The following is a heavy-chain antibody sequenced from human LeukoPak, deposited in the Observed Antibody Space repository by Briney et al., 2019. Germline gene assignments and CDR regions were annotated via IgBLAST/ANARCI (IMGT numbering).Heavy chain of an antibody. J-gene: IGHJ4*02. D-gene: IGHD3-16*01. CDR3: AKGGIYADCDY. V-gene: IGHV3-33*06. CDR2: IWYDGSNK. Sequence: PRGSLRLSCAASGFTFSSYGMHWVRQAPGKGLEWVAVIWYDGSNKYYADSVKGRFTISRDNSKNTVYLQMDSLRAEDTAVYYCAKGGIYADCDYWGQGTLVTVSS. CDR1: GFTFSSYG.